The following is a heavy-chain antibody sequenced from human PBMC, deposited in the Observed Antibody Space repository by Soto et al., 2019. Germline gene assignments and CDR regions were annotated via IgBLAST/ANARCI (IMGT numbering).Heavy chain of an antibody. CDR2: ISSSSSYI. CDR1: GFTFSSYS. CDR3: ARVNWNVGMDV. Sequence: GGSLRLSCAASGFTFSSYSMNWVRQAPGKGLEWVSSISSSSSYIYYADSVKGRFTISRDNAKNSLYLQMNSLRAEDTAVYYCARVNWNVGMDVWGQGTTVTVSS. J-gene: IGHJ6*02. D-gene: IGHD1-1*01. V-gene: IGHV3-21*01.